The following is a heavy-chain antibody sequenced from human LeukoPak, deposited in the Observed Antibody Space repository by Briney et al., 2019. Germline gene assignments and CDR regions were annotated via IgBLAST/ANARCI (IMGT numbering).Heavy chain of an antibody. Sequence: GALRLSCAASGITASNFYMMWVRQAPGKGLEWVSYISNNDVTKYADSVRGRLTISRDNSKNILYLQMNSLRVEDTAMYWCASSVTTAGAYDYWGQGAPVTVSS. V-gene: IGHV3-53*01. D-gene: IGHD1-1*01. CDR3: ASSVTTAGAYDY. CDR1: GITASNFY. CDR2: ISNNDVT. J-gene: IGHJ4*02.